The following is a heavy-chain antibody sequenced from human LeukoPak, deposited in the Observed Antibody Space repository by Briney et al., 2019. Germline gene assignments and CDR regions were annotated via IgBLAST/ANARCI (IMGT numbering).Heavy chain of an antibody. CDR3: ARDDSSLSDY. CDR2: INPTGGTT. J-gene: IGHJ4*02. D-gene: IGHD6-13*01. Sequence: GASVKVSCKASGYTFSTYYMHWVRQAPGQGLEWVGVINPTGGTTTYAQKFQGRVTMTRDTSSSTVYMELSSLRIEDTAVYYCARDDSSLSDYWGQGTLVTVSS. CDR1: GYTFSTYY. V-gene: IGHV1-46*01.